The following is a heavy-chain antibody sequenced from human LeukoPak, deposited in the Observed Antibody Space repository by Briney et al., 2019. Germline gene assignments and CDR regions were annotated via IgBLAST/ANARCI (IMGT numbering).Heavy chain of an antibody. Sequence: SETLSLTCTVSGGSLSSYYWSWIRQPPGKGLEWNGYIYYSGSTNYDPSLKSRVTISVDTSKNQFSLKLSSVTAADTAVYYCARVSGLDYYDSRGADAFDSWGQGTMVTVSS. CDR2: IYYSGST. J-gene: IGHJ3*02. D-gene: IGHD3-22*01. V-gene: IGHV4-59*01. CDR3: ARVSGLDYYDSRGADAFDS. CDR1: GGSLSSYY.